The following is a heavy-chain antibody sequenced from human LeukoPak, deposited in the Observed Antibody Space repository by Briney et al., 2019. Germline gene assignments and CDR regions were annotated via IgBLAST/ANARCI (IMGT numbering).Heavy chain of an antibody. J-gene: IGHJ4*02. V-gene: IGHV1-69*05. CDR2: IIPIFGTA. CDR3: AREEGRGSYAFDY. CDR1: GGTFSSYA. D-gene: IGHD1-26*01. Sequence: SVKVSCKAPGGTFSSYAISWVRQAPGQGLEWMGGIIPIFGTANYAQKFQGRVTTTTDESTSTAYMELSSLRSEDTAVYYCAREEGRGSYAFDYWGQGTLVTVSS.